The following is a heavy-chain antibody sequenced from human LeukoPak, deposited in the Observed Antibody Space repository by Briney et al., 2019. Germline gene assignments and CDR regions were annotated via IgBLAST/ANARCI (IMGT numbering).Heavy chain of an antibody. V-gene: IGHV3-11*04. CDR1: GFSLSDYY. CDR2: ISPRATTI. D-gene: IGHD3-16*01. Sequence: GGSLRLSCATSGFSLSDYYMSWVRQAPGKGLEGLAYISPRATTIYYADSVKGRFAVSRDNAKSLVYLQMNSLRAEDTGVYYCARGGGRKGCFDYWGQGTLVTVSS. J-gene: IGHJ4*02. CDR3: ARGGGRKGCFDY.